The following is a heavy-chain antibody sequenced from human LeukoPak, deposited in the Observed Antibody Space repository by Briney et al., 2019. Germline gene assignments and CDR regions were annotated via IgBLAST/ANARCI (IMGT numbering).Heavy chain of an antibody. D-gene: IGHD5-12*01. CDR1: GFTVSSNY. V-gene: IGHV3-66*02. CDR2: IYSGGST. CDR3: ARSIVATINA. J-gene: IGHJ5*02. Sequence: GGSLRLSCAASGFTVSSNYMSWVRQAPGKGLEWVSVIYSGGSTYYADSVKGGFTISRDNSKNTLYLQMNSLRAEDTTVYYCARSIVATINAWGQGPLVTVSS.